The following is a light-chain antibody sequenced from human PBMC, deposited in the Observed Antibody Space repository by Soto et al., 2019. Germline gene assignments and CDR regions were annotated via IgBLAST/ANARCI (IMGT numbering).Light chain of an antibody. CDR2: AAS. J-gene: IGKJ1*01. CDR3: QQSHSIPLT. Sequence: DIQMTQSPSSLSASVGDRVTITCRASPSVSNYLNWYQQKPGKAPKLLIYAASSLQSGVPSRFSGSGSGTDFTLTIRSLQPEDFATYYCQQSHSIPLTFGQGTKVEIK. CDR1: PSVSNY. V-gene: IGKV1-39*01.